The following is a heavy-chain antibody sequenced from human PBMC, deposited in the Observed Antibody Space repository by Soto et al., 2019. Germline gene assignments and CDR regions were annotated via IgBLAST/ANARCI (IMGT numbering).Heavy chain of an antibody. D-gene: IGHD3-22*01. Sequence: QVQLVESGGGVVQPGRSLRLSCAASGFTFSSYAMHWVRQAPGKGLEWVAVISYDGSNKYYADSVKGRFTISRDNSRNTLYLQMNSLRAEDTAVYYCARFGYYDSSGYDQHWGQGTLVTVFS. CDR1: GFTFSSYA. J-gene: IGHJ1*01. V-gene: IGHV3-30-3*01. CDR3: ARFGYYDSSGYDQH. CDR2: ISYDGSNK.